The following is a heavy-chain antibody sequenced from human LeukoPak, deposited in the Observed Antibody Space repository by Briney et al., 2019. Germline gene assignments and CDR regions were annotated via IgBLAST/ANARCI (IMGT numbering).Heavy chain of an antibody. J-gene: IGHJ4*02. CDR3: ARGLQWLDLYDY. Sequence: GGSLRLSCAASGFTSSSYDMHWVRQATGKGLEWVSAIGTAGDTYYPGSVKGRFTISRENAKNSLYLQMNSLRAGDTAVYYCARGLQWLDLYDYWGQGTLVTVSS. V-gene: IGHV3-13*01. CDR1: GFTSSSYD. CDR2: IGTAGDT. D-gene: IGHD6-19*01.